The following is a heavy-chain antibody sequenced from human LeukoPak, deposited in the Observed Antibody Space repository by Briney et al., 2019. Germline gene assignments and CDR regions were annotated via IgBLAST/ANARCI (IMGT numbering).Heavy chain of an antibody. V-gene: IGHV3-20*04. CDR1: GFTFDDYG. CDR2: INWNGGST. D-gene: IGHD6-6*01. Sequence: PGGSLRLSCAASGFTFDDYGMSWVRQAPGKGLEWVSGINWNGGSTGYADSVKGRFTISRDNAKNSLYLQMNSLRAEDAAVYYCARGRDSSSSYPGYWGQGTLVTVSS. J-gene: IGHJ4*02. CDR3: ARGRDSSSSYPGY.